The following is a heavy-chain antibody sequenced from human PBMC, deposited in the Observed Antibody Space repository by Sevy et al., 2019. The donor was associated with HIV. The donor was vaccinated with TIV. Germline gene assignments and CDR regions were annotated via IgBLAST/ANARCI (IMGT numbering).Heavy chain of an antibody. V-gene: IGHV3-21*01. CDR1: GFTFSSYT. J-gene: IGHJ6*02. Sequence: GGSLRLSCAASGFTFSSYTMNWVRQAPGKGLEWVSSISSSSSYVYYADSVKGRFTISRDNAKNSLYLQMNSLRAEDTAVYYCARLWGVADQGMDVWGQGTTVTVSS. D-gene: IGHD2-15*01. CDR3: ARLWGVADQGMDV. CDR2: ISSSSSYV.